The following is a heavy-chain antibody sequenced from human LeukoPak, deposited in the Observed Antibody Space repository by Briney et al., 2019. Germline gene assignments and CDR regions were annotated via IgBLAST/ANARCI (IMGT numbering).Heavy chain of an antibody. CDR1: GFTFSSYS. J-gene: IGHJ6*03. Sequence: GGSLRLSCAASGFTFSSYSMNWVRQAPGKGLEWVSSISSSSSYIYYADSVKGRFTISRDNAKNSLYLQMNSLRAEDTAVYYCARDSSIAAYYYMDVWGKGTTVTVSS. CDR3: ARDSSIAAYYYMDV. CDR2: ISSSSSYI. V-gene: IGHV3-21*01. D-gene: IGHD6-6*01.